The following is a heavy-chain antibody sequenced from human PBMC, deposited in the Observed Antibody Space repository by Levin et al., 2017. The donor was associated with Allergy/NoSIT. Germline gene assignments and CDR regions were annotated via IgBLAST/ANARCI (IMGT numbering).Heavy chain of an antibody. V-gene: IGHV4-31*03. CDR2: IYYSGNT. D-gene: IGHD5-12*01. CDR1: GGSISSGGYY. Sequence: SETLSLTCTVSGGSISSGGYYWSWIRQHPGTVLEWIIYIYYSGNTYYNPSLNRRITISVYTSKNQFSLKLSTVSAAEPDVYDCARETGYDLDQWGQGTMVTVSS. J-gene: IGHJ4*02. CDR3: ARETGYDLDQ.